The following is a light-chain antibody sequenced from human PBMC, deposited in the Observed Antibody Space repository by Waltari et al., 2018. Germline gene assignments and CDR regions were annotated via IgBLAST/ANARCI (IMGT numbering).Light chain of an antibody. J-gene: IGLJ2*01. CDR1: SSSIGSNP. CDR3: AAWDDSLNGVV. CDR2: RNN. Sequence: QSVLTQPPSESGTPGQRVTISCSGSSSSIGSNPVNWYQQLPGTAPKLIVYRNNRRPSGVPDRVSGSRSGTSGSLAISGLQSEDEADYYCAAWDDSLNGVVFGGGTKLTVL. V-gene: IGLV1-44*01.